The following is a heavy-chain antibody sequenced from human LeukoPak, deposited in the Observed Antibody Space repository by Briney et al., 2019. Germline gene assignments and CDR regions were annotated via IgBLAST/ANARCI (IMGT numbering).Heavy chain of an antibody. Sequence: GASVKVSCKASGGTFSSYAISWVRQAPGQGLEWMGGIIPIFGTANYAQKFQGRVTITADESTSTAYMELSSLRSEDTAVYYCARDFPYCDSSGYYHPHYWGQGTLVTVSS. CDR3: ARDFPYCDSSGYYHPHY. CDR2: IIPIFGTA. J-gene: IGHJ4*02. V-gene: IGHV1-69*13. D-gene: IGHD3-22*01. CDR1: GGTFSSYA.